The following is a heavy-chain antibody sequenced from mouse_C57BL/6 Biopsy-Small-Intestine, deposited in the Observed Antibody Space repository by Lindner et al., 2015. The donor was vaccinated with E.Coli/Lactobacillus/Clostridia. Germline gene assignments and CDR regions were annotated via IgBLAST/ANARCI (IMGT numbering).Heavy chain of an antibody. D-gene: IGHD2-1*01. CDR2: IYPGDGDT. Sequence: VQLQESGPELVKPGASVKISCKASGYAFSSSWMNWVKQRPGKGLEWIGRIYPGDGDTNYNGKFKGKATLTADKSSSTAYMQLSSLTSEDSAVYFCARGGNYYAMDYWGSRNLSHRLL. V-gene: IGHV1-82*01. J-gene: IGHJ4*01. CDR3: ARGGNYYAMDY. CDR1: GYAFSSSW.